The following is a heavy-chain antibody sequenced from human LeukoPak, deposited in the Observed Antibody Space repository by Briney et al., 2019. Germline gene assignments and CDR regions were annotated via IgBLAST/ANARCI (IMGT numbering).Heavy chain of an antibody. D-gene: IGHD1-26*01. CDR1: GGSISSSSYY. J-gene: IGHJ3*01. CDR3: ARVGGGELPGGPL. CDR2: IYYSGST. Sequence: SETLSLTCTVSGGSISSSSYYWGWICQPPGKGLEWIGSIYYSGSTYYNPSLKSRVTISVDTSKNQFSLKLSSGTAADTAVYYCARVGGGELPGGPLWGQGTMVTVSS. V-gene: IGHV4-39*01.